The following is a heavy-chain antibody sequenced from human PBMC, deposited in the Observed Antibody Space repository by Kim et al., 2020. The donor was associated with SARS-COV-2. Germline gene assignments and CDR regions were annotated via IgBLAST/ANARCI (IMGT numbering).Heavy chain of an antibody. CDR1: GGSFSGYY. V-gene: IGHV4-34*01. J-gene: IGHJ5*02. CDR3: ARGPKKGYYYDSSVLGFGP. D-gene: IGHD3-22*01. Sequence: SETLSLTCAVYGGSFSGYYWSWIRQPPGKGLEWIGEINHSGSTNYNPSLKSRVTISVDTSKNQFSLKLSSVTAADTAVYYCARGPKKGYYYDSSVLGFGPWGQGTLVTVSS. CDR2: INHSGST.